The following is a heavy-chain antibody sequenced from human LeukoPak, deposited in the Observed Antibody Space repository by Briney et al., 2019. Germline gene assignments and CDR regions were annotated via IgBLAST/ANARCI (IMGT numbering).Heavy chain of an antibody. Sequence: GGSLRLSCAASGFTFNSYGMHWVRQAPGKGLEWVAVIWYDGSNKYYAASVQGRFTISRDISKNTLYLQMNSLRVEDTAVYYCAKWTYSSGWYYDYWGQGTLVTVSS. CDR3: AKWTYSSGWYYDY. CDR2: IWYDGSNK. CDR1: GFTFNSYG. V-gene: IGHV3-33*06. J-gene: IGHJ4*02. D-gene: IGHD6-19*01.